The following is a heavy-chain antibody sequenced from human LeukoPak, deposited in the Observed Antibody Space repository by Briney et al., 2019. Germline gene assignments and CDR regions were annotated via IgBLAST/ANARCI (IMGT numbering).Heavy chain of an antibody. J-gene: IGHJ4*02. CDR3: ARGAPQEYCSGGSCPYFDY. D-gene: IGHD2-15*01. CDR1: GYTFTSYD. Sequence: GASVKVSCKASGYTFTSYDFNWVRQATGQGLEWMGWMYPNSGNTGYAQKFQGRVTMTRNTSISTAYMEVSSLRSEDTAVYYCARGAPQEYCSGGSCPYFDYWGQGTLVTVSS. CDR2: MYPNSGNT. V-gene: IGHV1-8*01.